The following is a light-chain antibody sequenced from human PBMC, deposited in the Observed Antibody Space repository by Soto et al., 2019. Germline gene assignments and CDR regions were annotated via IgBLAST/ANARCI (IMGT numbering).Light chain of an antibody. V-gene: IGKV3-20*01. CDR3: QQYGNSPWT. CDR1: QSVSSSY. CDR2: GAS. J-gene: IGKJ1*01. Sequence: EIVLTQSPGTLSLSPGERATLSCRASQSVSSSYLVWYQQKPGRAPTLLIYGASTRATGIPDRFSGSGSGTDFTLTISRLEPEDFAVYYCQQYGNSPWTFGQGTKVEI.